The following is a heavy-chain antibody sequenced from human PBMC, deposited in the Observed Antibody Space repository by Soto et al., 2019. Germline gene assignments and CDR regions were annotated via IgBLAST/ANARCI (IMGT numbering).Heavy chain of an antibody. Sequence: QVQLVESGGGVVQPGRSLRLSCAASGFTFSSYGMHWVRQAPGKGPERVAVISYDGSNKYYADSVKGRFTISRDNSKNTLYLQMNSLRAEDTAVYYCAKDKVPVVVTAPFDYWGQGTLVTVSS. V-gene: IGHV3-30*18. CDR1: GFTFSSYG. J-gene: IGHJ4*02. CDR2: ISYDGSNK. D-gene: IGHD2-21*02. CDR3: AKDKVPVVVTAPFDY.